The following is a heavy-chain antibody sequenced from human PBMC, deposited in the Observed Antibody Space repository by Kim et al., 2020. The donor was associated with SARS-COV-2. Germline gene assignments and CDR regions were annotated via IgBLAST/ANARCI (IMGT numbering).Heavy chain of an antibody. V-gene: IGHV3-30*02. D-gene: IGHD3-10*01. J-gene: IGHJ6*03. CDR3: AKDILLLGFGELGTHMDV. Sequence: KGRFTISGDNSKNSLYLQMNSLRAEDTGVYYCAKDILLLGFGELGTHMDVWGKGTTVTVSS.